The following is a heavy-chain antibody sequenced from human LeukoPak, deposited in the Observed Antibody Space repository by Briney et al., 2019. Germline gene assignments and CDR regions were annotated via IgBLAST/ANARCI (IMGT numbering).Heavy chain of an antibody. CDR2: IGNSDSTI. V-gene: IGHV3-11*01. CDR3: ARHQLVPSKRPFDY. D-gene: IGHD2-2*01. CDR1: GFTFSDYF. J-gene: IGHJ4*02. Sequence: PGGSLRLSCAASGFTFSDYFMSWIRQAPGRGLEWVSYIGNSDSTIYYADSVKGRFTISRDSAKNSLYLQMNSLRAEDTAVYYCARHQLVPSKRPFDYWGQGTLVTVSS.